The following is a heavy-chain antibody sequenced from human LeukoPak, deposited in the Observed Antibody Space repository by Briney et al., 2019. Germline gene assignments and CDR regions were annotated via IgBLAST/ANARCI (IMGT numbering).Heavy chain of an antibody. V-gene: IGHV4-34*01. D-gene: IGHD3-10*01. Sequence: SETLSLTCAVYGGSFSGYYWSWIRQPPGKGLEWIGEIYHSGSTNYNPSLKSRVTISVDTSKNQFSLKLSSVTAADTAVYYCARLMVQGDKFGYWGQGTLVTVSS. CDR2: IYHSGST. J-gene: IGHJ4*02. CDR3: ARLMVQGDKFGY. CDR1: GGSFSGYY.